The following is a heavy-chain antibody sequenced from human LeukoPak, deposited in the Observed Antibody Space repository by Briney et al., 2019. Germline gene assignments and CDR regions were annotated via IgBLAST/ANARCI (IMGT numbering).Heavy chain of an antibody. CDR1: GGSISSYY. J-gene: IGHJ4*02. CDR2: IYYSGST. CDR3: ARDRSPFDY. Sequence: SETLSLTCTVSGGSISSYYWSWIRQPPGKGLEWIGYIYYSGSTNYNPSLKSRVTISVDTSKNQFSLKLSSVTAADTAVYYCARDRSPFDYWGQGTLVTVSS. V-gene: IGHV4-59*01.